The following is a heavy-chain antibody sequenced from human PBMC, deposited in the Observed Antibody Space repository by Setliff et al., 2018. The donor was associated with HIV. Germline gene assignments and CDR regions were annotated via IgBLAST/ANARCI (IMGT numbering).Heavy chain of an antibody. CDR1: GYTFTTDG. D-gene: IGHD1-26*01. J-gene: IGHJ4*02. CDR3: ARVGSYWSTFDY. V-gene: IGHV7-4-1*02. Sequence: ASVKVSCKAAGYTFTTDGISWARQVPGQGLEWMGWINTERGDPMYAQGFRGRFVFSLDTPVSTTYLQNKSLKAEDTAMYYCARVGSYWSTFDYWGQGALVTVSS. CDR2: INTERGDP.